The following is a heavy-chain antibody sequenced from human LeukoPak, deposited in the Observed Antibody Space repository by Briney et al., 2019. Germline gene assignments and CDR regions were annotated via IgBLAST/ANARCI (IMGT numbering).Heavy chain of an antibody. J-gene: IGHJ4*02. CDR1: GYTFTDYF. CDR2: INPNSGGT. Sequence: ASVKVSCKASGYTFTDYFIHWVRQAPGQGPEWMGRINPNSGGTEYEQNFQGRVTMTRDTSINTAYVALSGLTFDDTAVYYCARDLSSTSNWEFDYWGQGTVVTVPS. D-gene: IGHD7-27*01. V-gene: IGHV1-2*06. CDR3: ARDLSSTSNWEFDY.